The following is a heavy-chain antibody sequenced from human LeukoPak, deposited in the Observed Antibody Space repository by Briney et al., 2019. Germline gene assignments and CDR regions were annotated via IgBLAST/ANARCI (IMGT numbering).Heavy chain of an antibody. CDR3: ARDQGLTAPPPYGLDV. CDR2: IIPALNIT. CDR1: GGTFSSSA. D-gene: IGHD5-18*01. J-gene: IGHJ6*02. V-gene: IGHV1-69*04. Sequence: SVKVSCKTSGGTFSSSAITWVRQAPGQGLEWMGRIIPALNITSYAQKFKGRVTITADTSTSTAYMELSSLRSEETAVYYCARDQGLTAPPPYGLDVWGHGTTAIVSS.